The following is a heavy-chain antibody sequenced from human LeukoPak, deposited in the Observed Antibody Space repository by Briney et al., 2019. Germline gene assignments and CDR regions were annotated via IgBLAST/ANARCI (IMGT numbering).Heavy chain of an antibody. CDR1: GFTFSSYG. CDR2: IWYDGSNK. V-gene: IGHV3-33*06. CDR3: AKGYCSSTSCYPFDP. Sequence: GRSLRLSCAASGFTFSSYGMHWVRQAPGKGLEWVAVIWYDGSNKYYADSVKGRFTISRDNSKNTLYLQMNSLRAEDTAVYYCAKGYCSSTSCYPFDPWGQGTLVTVSS. D-gene: IGHD2-2*01. J-gene: IGHJ5*02.